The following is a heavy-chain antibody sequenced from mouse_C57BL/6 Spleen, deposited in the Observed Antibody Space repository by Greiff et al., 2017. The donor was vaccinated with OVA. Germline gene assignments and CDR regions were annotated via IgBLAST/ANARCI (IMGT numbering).Heavy chain of an antibody. CDR1: GFNIKDYY. J-gene: IGHJ2*01. CDR2: IDPEDGET. D-gene: IGHD1-1*01. V-gene: IGHV14-2*01. CDR3: ARGTVVAPRFDY. Sequence: VQLQQSGAELVKPGASVKLSCTASGFNIKDYYMHWVKQRTEQGLEWIGRIDPEDGETKDAPKFQGKATITADTSSNTAYLQLSSLTSEDTAVYDCARGTVVAPRFDYWGQGTTLTVSS.